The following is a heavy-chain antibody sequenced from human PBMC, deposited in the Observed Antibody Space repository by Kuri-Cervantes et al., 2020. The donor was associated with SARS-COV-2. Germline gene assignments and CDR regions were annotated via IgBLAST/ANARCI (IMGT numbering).Heavy chain of an antibody. Sequence: LSLTCAASGFTFSSYGMHWVRQAPGKGLEWVAGIWYDGTNKYYGDSVRGRFTISRDNSKNTLYLQMNSLRAEDMAVYYCARVDCSSTSCYYDYWGQGTLVTVSS. D-gene: IGHD2-2*01. CDR1: GFTFSSYG. V-gene: IGHV3-33*08. J-gene: IGHJ4*02. CDR2: IWYDGTNK. CDR3: ARVDCSSTSCYYDY.